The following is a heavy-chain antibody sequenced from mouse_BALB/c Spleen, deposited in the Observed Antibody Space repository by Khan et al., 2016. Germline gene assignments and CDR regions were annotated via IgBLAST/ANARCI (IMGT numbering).Heavy chain of an antibody. Sequence: QVQLMESGPGLVQPSQSLSITCTVSGFSLTTYGIHWVRQSPGKALEWLGVIWSGGSTDYNAAFISRVSISRDTSKSPVFFKVNSLQAEDTAIYFCARTYDYDGGFDYWRQGTILTASS. CDR1: GFSLTTYG. V-gene: IGHV2-2*01. J-gene: IGHJ2*01. CDR2: IWSGGST. D-gene: IGHD2-4*01. CDR3: ARTYDYDGGFDY.